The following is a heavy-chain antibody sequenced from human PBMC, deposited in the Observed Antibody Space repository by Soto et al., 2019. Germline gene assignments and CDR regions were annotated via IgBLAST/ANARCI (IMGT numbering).Heavy chain of an antibody. CDR2: IRSKANSYAT. V-gene: IGHV3-73*01. D-gene: IGHD4-17*01. J-gene: IGHJ6*03. Sequence: VQLVESGGGLVQPGGSLKLSCAASGFTFSGSAMHWVRQASGKGLEWVGRIRSKANSYATAYAASVKGRFTISRDDSTNTAYLQMNSLKTEDTAVYYCTRSDGDYGYYYYMDVWGKGTTVTVSS. CDR1: GFTFSGSA. CDR3: TRSDGDYGYYYYMDV.